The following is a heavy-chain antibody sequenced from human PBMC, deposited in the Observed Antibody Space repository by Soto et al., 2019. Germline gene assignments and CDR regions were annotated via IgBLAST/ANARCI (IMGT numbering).Heavy chain of an antibody. Sequence: ASVKVSCKASGYTFTGYYMHWVRQAPGQGLEWMGWINPNSGGTNYAQKFQGRVTMTRDTSISTAYMELSRLRSDDTAVYYCARELVVGATPDYFDFWGQGTLVTVSS. CDR1: GYTFTGYY. V-gene: IGHV1-2*02. D-gene: IGHD1-26*01. J-gene: IGHJ4*02. CDR2: INPNSGGT. CDR3: ARELVVGATPDYFDF.